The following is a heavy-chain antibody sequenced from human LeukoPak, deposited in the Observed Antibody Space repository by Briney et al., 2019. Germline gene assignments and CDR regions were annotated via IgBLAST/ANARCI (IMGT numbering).Heavy chain of an antibody. CDR2: ISTTSSHL. V-gene: IGHV3-21*01. CDR3: ARNFES. CDR1: GFTFSTSD. Sequence: GGSLRLSCAGSGFTFSTSDMLWARQAPGKGLECVSTISTTSSHLHYADSVKRRFTTSRDNAKDSLYLHMSSLRVEDTAVYYCARNFESWGQGTLVTVSS. J-gene: IGHJ5*01.